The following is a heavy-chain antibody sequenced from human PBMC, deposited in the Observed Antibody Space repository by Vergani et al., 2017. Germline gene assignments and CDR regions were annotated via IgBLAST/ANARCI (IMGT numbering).Heavy chain of an antibody. Sequence: EVQLVESGGGLVKRGGSLRLSCAASGFTFSSYSMNWVRQAPGKGMEWVSSISSSSSYIHYSDSLKGRLTISRDNAKSSLYLQLNSLRADDTGVYYCARDRYYLGSGNYPYFYYYGLDVWGQGTAVTVSS. V-gene: IGHV3-21*01. CDR3: ARDRYYLGSGNYPYFYYYGLDV. CDR1: GFTFSSYS. J-gene: IGHJ6*02. D-gene: IGHD3-10*01. CDR2: ISSSSSYI.